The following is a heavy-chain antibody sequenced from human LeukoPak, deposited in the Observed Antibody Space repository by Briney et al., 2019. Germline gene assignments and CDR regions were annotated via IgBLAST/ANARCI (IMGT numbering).Heavy chain of an antibody. D-gene: IGHD3-3*01. CDR3: ARGDAHDFWSGYYFGSEGRYFDY. J-gene: IGHJ4*02. V-gene: IGHV1-2*02. CDR1: GYTLTGYY. CDR2: INPNSGGT. Sequence: ASVKVSCKASGYTLTGYYMHWVRQAPGQGLEWMGWINPNSGGTNYAQKFQGRVTMTRDTSISTAYMELSRLRSDDTAVYYCARGDAHDFWSGYYFGSEGRYFDYWGQGTLVTVSS.